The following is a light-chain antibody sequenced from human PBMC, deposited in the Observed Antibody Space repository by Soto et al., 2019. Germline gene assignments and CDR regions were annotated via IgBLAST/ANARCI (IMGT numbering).Light chain of an antibody. V-gene: IGLV1-40*01. Sequence: QSVLTQPPSVSGAPGQRVTISCTGSSPNIGAGYGVHWYQQLPGTAPKLLIYGNSNRPSVVPDRFSGSKSGTSASLAITGLRAEDEADYYCQSYDSSLSGWVFGGGTKLTVL. CDR2: GNS. J-gene: IGLJ3*02. CDR3: QSYDSSLSGWV. CDR1: SPNIGAGYG.